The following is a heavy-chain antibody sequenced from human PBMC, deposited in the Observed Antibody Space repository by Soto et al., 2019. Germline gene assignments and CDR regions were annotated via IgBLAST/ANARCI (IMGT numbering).Heavy chain of an antibody. V-gene: IGHV4-59*01. CDR1: GGSISSYY. CDR3: ARVSHWGYYDSSGYPLLGFDP. CDR2: IYYSGST. Sequence: ASETLSLTCTVSGGSISSYYWSWIRQPPGKGLEWIGYIYYSGSTNYNPSLKSRVTISVDTSKNQFSLKLSSVTAADTAVYYCARVSHWGYYDSSGYPLLGFDPWGQGTLVTVSS. J-gene: IGHJ5*02. D-gene: IGHD3-22*01.